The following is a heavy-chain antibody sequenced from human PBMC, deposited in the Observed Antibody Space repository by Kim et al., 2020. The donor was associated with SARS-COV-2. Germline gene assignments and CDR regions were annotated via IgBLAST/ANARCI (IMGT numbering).Heavy chain of an antibody. CDR3: AREESGSSPYYFDY. D-gene: IGHD1-26*01. Sequence: VDSVKGRFTISRDNSKNTLYVQMNSLRAEDTAVYYCAREESGSSPYYFDYWGQGTLVTVSS. J-gene: IGHJ4*02. V-gene: IGHV3-30*01.